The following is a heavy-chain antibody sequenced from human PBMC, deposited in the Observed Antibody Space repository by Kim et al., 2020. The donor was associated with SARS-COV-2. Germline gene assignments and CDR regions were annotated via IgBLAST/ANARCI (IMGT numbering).Heavy chain of an antibody. D-gene: IGHD3-3*01. J-gene: IGHJ4*02. Sequence: GGSLRLSCVHSGFTFSSYAMTWVRQAPGKGLEWVSSIGARSGTTYYTDSVKGRFTISKDNSRNTLYLQRNSLRAEDTAVYYCARIKERPLECFDYWGQGTLVTVSS. V-gene: IGHV3-23*01. CDR1: GFTFSSYA. CDR2: IGARSGTT. CDR3: ARIKERPLECFDY.